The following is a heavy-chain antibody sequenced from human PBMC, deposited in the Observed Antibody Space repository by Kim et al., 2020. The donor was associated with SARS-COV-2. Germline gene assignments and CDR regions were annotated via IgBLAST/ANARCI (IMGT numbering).Heavy chain of an antibody. Sequence: DSVKGRFTITRGNAKNTLYLQMNSLRAEDTAVYYCARRRDQEYYDSSADYWGQGTLVTVSS. V-gene: IGHV3-21*01. D-gene: IGHD3-22*01. J-gene: IGHJ4*02. CDR3: ARRRDQEYYDSSADY.